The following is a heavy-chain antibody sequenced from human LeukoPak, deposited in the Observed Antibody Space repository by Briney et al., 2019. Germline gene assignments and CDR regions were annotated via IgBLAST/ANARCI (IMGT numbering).Heavy chain of an antibody. Sequence: GGSLRLSCAASGFTFSSYAMRWVRQAPGKGLEWVAVISYDGSNKYYADSVKGRFTISRDNSKNTLYLQMNSLRAEDTAVYYCARGIAAAGNDYWGQGTLVTVSS. CDR2: ISYDGSNK. V-gene: IGHV3-30-3*01. D-gene: IGHD6-13*01. J-gene: IGHJ4*02. CDR1: GFTFSSYA. CDR3: ARGIAAAGNDY.